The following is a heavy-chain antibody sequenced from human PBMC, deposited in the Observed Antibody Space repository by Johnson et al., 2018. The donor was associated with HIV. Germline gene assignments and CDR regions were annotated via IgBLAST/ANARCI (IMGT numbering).Heavy chain of an antibody. CDR3: AKDIACGGDCGSHAFDI. CDR1: GFTFDDYA. CDR2: ISWNSGSI. D-gene: IGHD2-21*01. J-gene: IGHJ3*02. V-gene: IGHV3-9*01. Sequence: VQVVESGGGLVQPGRSLRLSCAASGFTFDDYAMHWVRQAPGKGLEWVSGISWNSGSIGYADSVKGRFTISRDNAKNSLYLQMNSLRAEDTALYYCAKDIACGGDCGSHAFDIWGQGTMVT.